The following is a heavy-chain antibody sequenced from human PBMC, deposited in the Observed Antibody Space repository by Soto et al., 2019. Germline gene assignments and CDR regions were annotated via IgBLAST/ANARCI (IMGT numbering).Heavy chain of an antibody. CDR2: IYWNDDK. D-gene: IGHD2-2*01. CDR1: GFSLSTSGVG. V-gene: IGHV2-5*01. CDR3: VHRRDIVVVPAVFDY. Sequence: SGPTLEKPTQTLTLTCTFSGFSLSTSGVGVGRIRQPPGKALEWLALIYWNDDKRYSPSLKSRLTITKDTSKNQVVLTMTNMDPVDTATYYCVHRRDIVVVPAVFDYWGQGSLVTVSS. J-gene: IGHJ4*02.